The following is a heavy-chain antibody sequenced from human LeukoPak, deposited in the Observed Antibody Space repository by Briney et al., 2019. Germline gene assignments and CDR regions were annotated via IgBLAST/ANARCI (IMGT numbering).Heavy chain of an antibody. V-gene: IGHV1-3*01. D-gene: IGHD3-22*01. CDR1: GYTFTSYA. CDR3: ARAKADGYYFRAAFDI. Sequence: ASVKVSCKASGYTFTSYAMHWVRQAPGQRLEWMGWINAGNGNTKYSQKFQGRVTITRDTSASTAYMKLSSLRSEDTAVYYCARAKADGYYFRAAFDIWGQGTMVTVSS. CDR2: INAGNGNT. J-gene: IGHJ3*02.